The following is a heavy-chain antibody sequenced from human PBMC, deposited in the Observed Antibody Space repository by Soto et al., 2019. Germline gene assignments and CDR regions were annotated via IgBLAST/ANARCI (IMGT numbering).Heavy chain of an antibody. V-gene: IGHV3-23*01. CDR1: GFTFSSYA. CDR3: AKDLGTYYYDSSGYYPVNFDY. Sequence: GGSLRLSCAASGFTFSSYAMSWVRQAPGKGLEWVSAISGSGGSTYYADSVKGRFTISRDNSKNTLYLQMNSLRAEDTAVYYCAKDLGTYYYDSSGYYPVNFDYWGQGTLVTVSS. J-gene: IGHJ4*02. D-gene: IGHD3-22*01. CDR2: ISGSGGST.